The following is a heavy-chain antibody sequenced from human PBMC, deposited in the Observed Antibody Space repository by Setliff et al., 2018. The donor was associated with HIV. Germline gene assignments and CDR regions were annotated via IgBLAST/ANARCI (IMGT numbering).Heavy chain of an antibody. Sequence: ASVKVSCKVSGYTLTELSMHWVRQAPGKGLEWMGGFDPEDGETIYAQKFQGRLTMTRDTSIDTAYMELSSLSSDDSAVYYCARQLTTLDYFDYWGQGTLVTVSS. D-gene: IGHD4-17*01. CDR1: GYTLTELS. V-gene: IGHV1-24*01. CDR2: FDPEDGET. CDR3: ARQLTTLDYFDY. J-gene: IGHJ4*02.